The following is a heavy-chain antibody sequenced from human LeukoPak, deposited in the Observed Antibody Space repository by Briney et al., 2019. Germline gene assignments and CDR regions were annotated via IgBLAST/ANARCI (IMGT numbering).Heavy chain of an antibody. V-gene: IGHV3-23*01. CDR1: RFQFSSYA. J-gene: IGHJ6*02. CDR3: AKEGVWGITMVRGVTGNGMDV. D-gene: IGHD3-10*01. Sequence: GGSLRLSCVASRFQFSSYAMSWVSQAPGKGLEWVSTISGSGGSTYYADSVKGRFTISRDNSKNTLYLQMNSLRAEDTAVYYCAKEGVWGITMVRGVTGNGMDVWGQGTTVTVSS. CDR2: ISGSGGST.